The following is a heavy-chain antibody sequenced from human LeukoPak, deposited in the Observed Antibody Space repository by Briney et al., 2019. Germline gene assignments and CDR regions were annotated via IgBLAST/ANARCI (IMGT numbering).Heavy chain of an antibody. Sequence: SETLSLTCTVSGGSISSSSYYWGWIRQPPGKGLEWIGSIYYSGSTYYNPSLKSRVTISVDTSKNQFSLKLSSVTAADTVVYYCARQGEDVAGSIHNWFDPWGQGTLVTVSS. CDR3: ARQGEDVAGSIHNWFDP. D-gene: IGHD2-15*01. V-gene: IGHV4-39*01. CDR2: IYYSGST. J-gene: IGHJ5*02. CDR1: GGSISSSSYY.